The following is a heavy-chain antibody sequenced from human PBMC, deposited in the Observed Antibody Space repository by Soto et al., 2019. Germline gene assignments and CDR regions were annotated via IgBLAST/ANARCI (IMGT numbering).Heavy chain of an antibody. CDR2: FSGSGPTT. D-gene: IGHD3-22*01. CDR1: GFTFNNYA. V-gene: IGHV3-23*01. CDR3: VRLYYYDPPGAFDI. Sequence: TASGFTFNNYAMNWVRQAPGKGLEWVSSFSGSGPTTYYADSVKGRFTISRDNSKKTLYLQMNSLRAEDTAVYYCVRLYYYDPPGAFDIWGQGTMVTVSS. J-gene: IGHJ3*02.